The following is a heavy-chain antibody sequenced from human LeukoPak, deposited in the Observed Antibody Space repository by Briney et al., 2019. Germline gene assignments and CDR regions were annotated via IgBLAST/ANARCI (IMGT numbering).Heavy chain of an antibody. J-gene: IGHJ3*02. CDR2: INHSGST. Sequence: SETLSLTCAVYGGSVSGYYWRWIRQAPGKGLEWIGEINHSGSTNYNPSLKSRVTISVDTSKNQFSLKLSSVTAADTAVYYCARGNSSGWYRGYAFDIWGQGTMVTVSS. CDR3: ARGNSSGWYRGYAFDI. V-gene: IGHV4-34*01. D-gene: IGHD6-19*01. CDR1: GGSVSGYY.